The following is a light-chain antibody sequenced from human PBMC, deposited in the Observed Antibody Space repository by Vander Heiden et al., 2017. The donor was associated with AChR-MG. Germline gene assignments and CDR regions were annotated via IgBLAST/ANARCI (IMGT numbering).Light chain of an antibody. J-gene: IGKJ3*01. CDR3: QQRSNGPPLFT. CDR1: QSVSSY. CDR2: DAS. V-gene: IGKV3-11*01. Sequence: ELVLTQSPATLSLSPGERATLPCRASQSVSSYLAWYQQKPGQAPRLLIYDASNRATGIPARFSGSGSGTDFTLTISSLEPEDFAVYYCQQRSNGPPLFTFGPGIKVDIK.